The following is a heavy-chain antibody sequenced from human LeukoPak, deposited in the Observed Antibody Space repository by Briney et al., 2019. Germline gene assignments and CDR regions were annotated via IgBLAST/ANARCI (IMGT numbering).Heavy chain of an antibody. CDR1: GGTCSNYG. V-gene: IGHV1-69*13. J-gene: IGHJ4*02. CDR2: IIAIFGTP. CDR3: AREAADSVLVPGAPEY. D-gene: IGHD2-2*01. Sequence: VASVKVSCKTSGGTCSNYGISWVRQAPGQGLEWMGGIIAIFGTPVYAQKFQGRVTFSADESTSTAHMELRGLRYEDTAMYYCAREAADSVLVPGAPEYWGQGSLVTVSS.